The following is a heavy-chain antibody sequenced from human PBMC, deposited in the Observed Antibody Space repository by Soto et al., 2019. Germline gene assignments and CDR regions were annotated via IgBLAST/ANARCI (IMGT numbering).Heavy chain of an antibody. CDR2: ISYDGSNK. J-gene: IGHJ3*02. CDR1: GFTFSSYG. Sequence: GGSLRLSCAASGFTFSSYGMHWVRQAPGKGLEWVAVISYDGSNKYYADSVKGRFTISRDNSKNTLYLQMNSLRAEDTAVYYCAKEVGDIVVVVAAMSNAFDIWGQGTMVTVSS. D-gene: IGHD2-15*01. V-gene: IGHV3-30*18. CDR3: AKEVGDIVVVVAAMSNAFDI.